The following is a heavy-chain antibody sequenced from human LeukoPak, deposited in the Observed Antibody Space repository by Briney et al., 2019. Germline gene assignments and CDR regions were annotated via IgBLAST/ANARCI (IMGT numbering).Heavy chain of an antibody. CDR2: IIPIRGIA. D-gene: IGHD2-15*01. V-gene: IGHV1-69*04. J-gene: IGHJ4*02. CDR1: GGTXRSYA. CDR3: AIPGYCSGGSHITSRSTCANYFDY. Sequence: SSVNVSCKASGGTXRSYAISRVRQAPGQGGEWMGRIIPIRGIANYAQKFRGGVTINADKSTRTAYVELSSHRSEGTAVYYCAIPGYCSGGSHITSRSTCANYFDYWGQGTLVTVSS.